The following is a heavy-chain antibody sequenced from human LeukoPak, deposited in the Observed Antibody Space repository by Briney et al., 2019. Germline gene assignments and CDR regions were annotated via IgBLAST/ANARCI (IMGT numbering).Heavy chain of an antibody. CDR3: AREAPPRSSSGFYFDY. J-gene: IGHJ4*02. CDR1: GFTFSSYG. Sequence: LAGGSLRLSCAASGFTFSSYGMHWVRQAPGKGLEWVAFIRYDGSNKYYADSVKGRFTISRDNSKNTLYLQMNSLRAEDTAVYYCAREAPPRSSSGFYFDYWGQGTLVTVSS. CDR2: IRYDGSNK. D-gene: IGHD6-6*01. V-gene: IGHV3-30*02.